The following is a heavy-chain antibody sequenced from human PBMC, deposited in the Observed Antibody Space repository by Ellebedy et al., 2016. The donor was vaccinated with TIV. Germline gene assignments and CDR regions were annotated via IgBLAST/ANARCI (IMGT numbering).Heavy chain of an antibody. CDR3: AKALDYGDGYGMNV. CDR2: ISYDGSNK. Sequence: GESLKISCAASGFTFSNYGMHWVRQAPGKGLEWVAVISYDGSNKNYADTVKGRFTISRDNSKTTLDLQMNSLRAEETAVYYCAKALDYGDGYGMNVWGQGTTVTVSS. J-gene: IGHJ6*02. D-gene: IGHD4-17*01. V-gene: IGHV3-30*18. CDR1: GFTFSNYG.